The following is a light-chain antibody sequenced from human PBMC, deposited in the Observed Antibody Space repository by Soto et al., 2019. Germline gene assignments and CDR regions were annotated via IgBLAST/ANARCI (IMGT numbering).Light chain of an antibody. CDR1: QAISNY. CDR2: GAK. Sequence: DIQMTQSPSFLSASVGDRVTITCRASQAISNYLNWYQQKPGKAPNLLIFGAKTLQSGVTSRFSGSGYGTDFTLTITTQQPEDVGIYYCQQCHATPLTFGHGTRLDI. V-gene: IGKV1-39*01. J-gene: IGKJ5*01. CDR3: QQCHATPLT.